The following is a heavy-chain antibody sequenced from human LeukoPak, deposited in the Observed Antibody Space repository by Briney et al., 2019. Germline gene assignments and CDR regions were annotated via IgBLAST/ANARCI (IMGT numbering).Heavy chain of an antibody. J-gene: IGHJ5*02. CDR2: IIHILDIA. Sequence: ASVKVFCNASGGTFSSYAISWVRQDPGQGLEGMRRIIHILDIAKYAQKLQDRVTITADKSTSTAYMEPSSLRSEDTAVYYCAAYCGGVCSPWGQGTLVTVSS. V-gene: IGHV1-69*04. CDR3: AAYCGGVCSP. CDR1: GGTFSSYA. D-gene: IGHD2-21*02.